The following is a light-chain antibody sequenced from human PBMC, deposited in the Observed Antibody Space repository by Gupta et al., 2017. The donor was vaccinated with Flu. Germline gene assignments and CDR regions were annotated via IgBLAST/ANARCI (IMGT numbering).Light chain of an antibody. V-gene: IGLV1-40*01. CDR1: SSNIGAGYD. J-gene: IGLJ3*02. CDR2: GNS. CDR3: QSYDSSRRGV. Sequence: QPVPTPPPSVTGAPGQTVTISCTGSSSNIGAGYDVHWYQQLPGTAPKLLIYGNSKRPSGVPDRFSGSKSGTSASLAITGLQAEDEADYYCQSYDSSRRGVFGGGTKLTV.